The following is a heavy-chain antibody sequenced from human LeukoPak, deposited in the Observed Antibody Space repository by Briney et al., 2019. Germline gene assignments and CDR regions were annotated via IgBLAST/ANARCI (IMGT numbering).Heavy chain of an antibody. CDR3: AKGCQCPSGSSSWFDP. CDR2: LSGSGDGQ. Sequence: PGGSLRLSCSASGFTFTNYGMSWVRQAPGKGLEWVSGLSGSGDGQFYADSVEGRFTISRDIFNNIWYLQMNSLRAEDTAVYYCAKGCQCPSGSSSWFDPRGQGTLVAVSS. CDR1: GFTFTNYG. J-gene: IGHJ5*02. D-gene: IGHD1-14*01. V-gene: IGHV3-23*01.